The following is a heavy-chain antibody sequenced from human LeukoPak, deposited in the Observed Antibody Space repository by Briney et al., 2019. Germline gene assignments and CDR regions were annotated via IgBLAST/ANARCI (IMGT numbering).Heavy chain of an antibody. V-gene: IGHV3-15*01. D-gene: IGHD5-18*01. CDR3: TTGTWIQLWLADY. CDR1: GFTFSNAC. J-gene: IGHJ4*02. CDR2: IKGKTDGGTT. Sequence: PAGSLRLSCAASGFTFSNACMSWVRQAPGKGLEWVGHIKGKTDGGTTDCAAPVQGRFTISRDDSKNTLFLQMNSLKTEDTAVYYCTTGTWIQLWLADYWGQGTLVTVSS.